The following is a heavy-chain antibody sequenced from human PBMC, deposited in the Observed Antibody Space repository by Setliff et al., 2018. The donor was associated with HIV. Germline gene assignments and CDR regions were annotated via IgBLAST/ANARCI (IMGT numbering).Heavy chain of an antibody. D-gene: IGHD3-10*01. V-gene: IGHV4-4*07. CDR3: ARSIYGSRTYPLDI. J-gene: IGHJ4*02. CDR2: MYYTGNT. Sequence: PSETLSLTCSVSGGSTTGYHWNWNRQPAGKGLEWIGRMYYTGNTDYNPSLKSRVIMSIDTSKDQFSLNLNSVTAADTAVYYCARSIYGSRTYPLDIWGQGILVTVS. CDR1: GGSTTGYH.